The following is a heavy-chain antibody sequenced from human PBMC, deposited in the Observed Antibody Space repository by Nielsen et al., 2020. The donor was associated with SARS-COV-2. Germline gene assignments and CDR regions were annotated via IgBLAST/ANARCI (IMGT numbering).Heavy chain of an antibody. CDR1: GFTFSDYY. Sequence: GESLKISCAASGFTFSDYYMSWIRQAPGKGLEWVSAISGSGGSTYYADSVKGRFTISSDNSKNTLYLQMNSLRAEDTAVYYCAKDSGGDYVDEYFQHWGQGTLVTVSS. CDR2: ISGSGGST. D-gene: IGHD4-17*01. V-gene: IGHV3-23*01. J-gene: IGHJ1*01. CDR3: AKDSGGDYVDEYFQH.